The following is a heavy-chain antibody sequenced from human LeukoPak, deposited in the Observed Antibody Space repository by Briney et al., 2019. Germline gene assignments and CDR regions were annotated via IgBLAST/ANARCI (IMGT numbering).Heavy chain of an antibody. J-gene: IGHJ3*02. CDR3: AKDSSSFGRRGDDAFDI. D-gene: IGHD6-6*01. CDR1: GFTFSSYA. Sequence: QPGGSLRLSCAASGFTFSSYAMSWVRQAPGKGLEWVSAISGSGGSTYYADSVKGRFTISRDNSKNTLYLQMNSLRAEDTAVYYCAKDSSSFGRRGDDAFDIWGQGTMVTVSS. V-gene: IGHV3-23*01. CDR2: ISGSGGST.